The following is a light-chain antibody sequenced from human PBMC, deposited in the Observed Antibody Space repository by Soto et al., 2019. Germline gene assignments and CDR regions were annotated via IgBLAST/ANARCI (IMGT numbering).Light chain of an antibody. CDR2: GAS. J-gene: IGKJ1*01. CDR1: QSVSNNY. Sequence: EIVLPQSPGTLSLSPGEGATLSCRASQSVSNNYLAWYQQKPGQAPRLLIYGASNRATGIPDRFSGSGSGTDFTLTISRLEPEDFAVYYCQHYNTYPWTFGQGTKVDIK. V-gene: IGKV3-20*01. CDR3: QHYNTYPWT.